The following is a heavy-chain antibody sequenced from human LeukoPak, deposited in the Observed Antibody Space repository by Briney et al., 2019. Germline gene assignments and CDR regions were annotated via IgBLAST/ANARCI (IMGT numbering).Heavy chain of an antibody. CDR2: ISDSGNT. Sequence: PGGSLRLSCAASDFSFITYAMSWVRQAPGKGLEWVSAISDSGNTYHADSVKGRFTISRDSSKNTLFLQMNRLRPEDAAVYYCAKAPVTTCRGAYCYPFDYWGQGALVTVSS. CDR1: DFSFITYA. D-gene: IGHD2-21*01. CDR3: AKAPVTTCRGAYCYPFDY. J-gene: IGHJ4*02. V-gene: IGHV3-23*01.